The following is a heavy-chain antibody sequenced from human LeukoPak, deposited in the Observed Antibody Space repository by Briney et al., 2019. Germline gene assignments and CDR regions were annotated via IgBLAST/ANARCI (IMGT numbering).Heavy chain of an antibody. V-gene: IGHV4-34*01. CDR3: ARGRFMAVTND. Sequence: SETLSLTCAVYGGSFSGYYWSWIRQPPGKGLEWIGEINHSGSTNYNPSLKSRVTISVDTSKNQFSLKLSSVTAADTAVYYCARGRFMAVTNDWGQGTLVTVFS. CDR2: INHSGST. D-gene: IGHD4-17*01. CDR1: GGSFSGYY. J-gene: IGHJ4*02.